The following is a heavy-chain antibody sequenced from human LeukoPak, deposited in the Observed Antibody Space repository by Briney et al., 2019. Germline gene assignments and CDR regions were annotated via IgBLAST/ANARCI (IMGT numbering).Heavy chain of an antibody. J-gene: IGHJ4*02. CDR3: ARCVKAKVVQSRCYYDS. CDR1: GESFSGHF. Sequence: SETLSLTCAVYGESFSGHFWSWIRQAPEEGLEWIGEISDNGRTHTNLSLESRVTVSIDTSKNQFSLRLTSVTAADRAVYYCARCVKAKVVQSRCYYDSWGQGTLVTVSS. CDR2: ISDNGRT. V-gene: IGHV4-34*01. D-gene: IGHD2-15*01.